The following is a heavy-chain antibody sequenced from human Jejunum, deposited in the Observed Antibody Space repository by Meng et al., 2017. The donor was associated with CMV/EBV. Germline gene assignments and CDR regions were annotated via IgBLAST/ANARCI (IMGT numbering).Heavy chain of an antibody. CDR2: VSAYNGDT. CDR3: ARIPVTSGSSYGLDV. J-gene: IGHJ6*02. Sequence: GYTFSTDASAWVRQAAGRGLEWMGWVSAYNGDTNYAHQLHGRVSMTTDTSTTTAYMELRSLRSDDTGVYYCARIPVTSGSSYGLDVWGQGTTVTVSS. CDR1: GYTFSTDA. V-gene: IGHV1-18*01. D-gene: IGHD4-17*01.